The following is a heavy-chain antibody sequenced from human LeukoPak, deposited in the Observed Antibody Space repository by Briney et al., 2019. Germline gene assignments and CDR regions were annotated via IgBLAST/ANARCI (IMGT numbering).Heavy chain of an antibody. CDR1: GFTFSSYW. CDR3: ARDPSYDFWSGYSYYFDY. V-gene: IGHV3-48*01. Sequence: GGSLRLSCAASGFTFSSYWMSWVRQAPGKGLEWVSYISSSSSTVYYADSVKGRFTISRDNAKNSLYLQMNSLRAEDTAVYYCARDPSYDFWSGYSYYFDYWGQGTLVTVSS. J-gene: IGHJ4*02. D-gene: IGHD3-3*01. CDR2: ISSSSSTV.